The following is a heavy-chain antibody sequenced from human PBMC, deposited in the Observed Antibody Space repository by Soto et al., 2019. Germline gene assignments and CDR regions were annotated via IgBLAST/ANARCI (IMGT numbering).Heavy chain of an antibody. D-gene: IGHD2-2*01. CDR2: ISSGSSYI. CDR3: ARDRGYCSSTSCYATIDY. J-gene: IGHJ4*02. Sequence: PGGSLRLSCAVSGFTFGSYSLNWVGQGPGKGLEWVSSISSGSSYIYYADSVKGRFTISRDNAKNSLYLQMNSLRAEDTAIYYCARDRGYCSSTSCYATIDYWGQGTLVTVSS. CDR1: GFTFGSYS. V-gene: IGHV3-21*01.